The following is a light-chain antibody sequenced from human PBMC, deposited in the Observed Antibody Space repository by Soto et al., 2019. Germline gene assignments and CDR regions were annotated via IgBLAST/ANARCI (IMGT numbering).Light chain of an antibody. CDR3: QQYYSTPLT. V-gene: IGKV4-1*01. Sequence: DIVMTQSPDSLAVSLGERATINCKSSQSVLYSSNNKNYLAWYQQKPGQPPKLLIYCASTRESGVPDRFSGSGSGTDFTLTISSLPAEDVAVYYCQQYYSTPLTFGPVTKVDIK. CDR2: CAS. J-gene: IGKJ3*01. CDR1: QSVLYSSNNKNY.